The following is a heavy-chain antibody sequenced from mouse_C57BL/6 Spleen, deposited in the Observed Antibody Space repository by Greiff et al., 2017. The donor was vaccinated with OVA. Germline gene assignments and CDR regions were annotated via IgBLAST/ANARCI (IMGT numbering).Heavy chain of an antibody. CDR1: GYTFTSYW. V-gene: IGHV1-64*01. CDR3: ARSSITTVVPFDY. J-gene: IGHJ2*01. D-gene: IGHD1-1*01. Sequence: QVQLQQPGAELVKPGASVKLSCKASGYTFTSYWMHWVKQRPGQGLEWIGMIHPNSGSTNYNEKFKSKATLTVDKSSSTAYMQLSSLTSEDSAVYYCARSSITTVVPFDYWGQGTTLTVSS. CDR2: IHPNSGST.